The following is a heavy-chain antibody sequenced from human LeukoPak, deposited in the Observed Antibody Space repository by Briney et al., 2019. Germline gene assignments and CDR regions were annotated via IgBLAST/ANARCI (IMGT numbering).Heavy chain of an antibody. J-gene: IGHJ6*03. V-gene: IGHV4-59*01. CDR2: IYYSGST. D-gene: IGHD1-26*01. CDR3: SGSYLYSYYYYMDV. CDR1: GGSISSYY. Sequence: PSETLSLTCTVSGGSISSYYWSWIRRPPGKGLEWIGYIYYSGSTNYNPSLKSRVTISVDTSKNQFSLKLSSVTAADTAVYYCSGSYLYSYYYYMDVWGKGTTVTISS.